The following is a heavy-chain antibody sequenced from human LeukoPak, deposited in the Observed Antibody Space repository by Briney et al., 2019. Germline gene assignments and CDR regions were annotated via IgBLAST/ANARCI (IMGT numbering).Heavy chain of an antibody. CDR2: INPSGGST. CDR1: GHTITSYY. J-gene: IGHJ4*02. CDR3: ARGSSGSTFDY. V-gene: IGHV1-46*01. D-gene: IGHD1-26*01. Sequence: ASVKVSCKTSGHTITSYYMHWLRQAPGQGLEWMGIINPSGGSTSYAQKFQGRVTMTRDTSTSTVYMELSSLRSEDTAVYYCARGSSGSTFDYWGQGTLVTVSS.